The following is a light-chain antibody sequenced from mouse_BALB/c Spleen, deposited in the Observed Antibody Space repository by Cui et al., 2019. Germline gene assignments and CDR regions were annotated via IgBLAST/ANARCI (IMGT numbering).Light chain of an antibody. CDR1: SSVSSSY. CDR3: HQYHRSHGT. J-gene: IGKJ1*01. Sequence: QIVLTQSPAIMSASLGERVTMTCTASSSVSSSYLHWYQQKPGSSPKLWIYSTSNLASGVPARFSGSGSGTSYSLTISSMEAEDAATYYCHQYHRSHGTFGGGTKLEIK. V-gene: IGKV4-74*01. CDR2: STS.